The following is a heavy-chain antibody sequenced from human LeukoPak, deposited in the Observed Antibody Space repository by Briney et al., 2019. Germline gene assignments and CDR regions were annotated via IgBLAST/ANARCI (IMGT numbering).Heavy chain of an antibody. CDR3: ARLLWSPHGLSAYGI. J-gene: IGHJ3*02. D-gene: IGHD3-10*01. V-gene: IGHV5-51*01. CDR1: GYTFITYW. CDR2: IYPGDSDT. Sequence: GESLKITCKGSGYTFITYWIAWVRQMPGKGLEWMGIIYPGDSDTRYSPSFQGQVTISVDKSISTAYLQWSSVKASDTAIYYCARLLWSPHGLSAYGIWGLGTRVTVSS.